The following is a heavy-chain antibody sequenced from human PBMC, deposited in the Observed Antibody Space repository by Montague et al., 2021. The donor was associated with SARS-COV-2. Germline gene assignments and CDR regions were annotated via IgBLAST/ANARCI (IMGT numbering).Heavy chain of an antibody. CDR3: ARGRVGRTMMLVVSGYSYYFDY. CDR2: INHSGST. V-gene: IGHV4-34*01. D-gene: IGHD3-22*01. J-gene: IGHJ4*02. Sequence: SETLSLTCAVYGGSFSDYYWSWIRQPPGKGLEWIGQINHSGSTNYNPSLKSRVTISVDTSKNQFSLKLRSMTAADTAVYYCARGRVGRTMMLVVSGYSYYFDYWGQGTLVTVSS. CDR1: GGSFSDYY.